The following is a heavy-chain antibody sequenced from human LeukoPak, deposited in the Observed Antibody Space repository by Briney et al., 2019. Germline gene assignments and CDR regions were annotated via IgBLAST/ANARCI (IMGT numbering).Heavy chain of an antibody. CDR3: ARRFRSGSYHFDY. CDR2: TYYRSKWYN. V-gene: IGHV6-1*01. Sequence: SQTLSLTCAISGDSVSNNRAAWNWIRQSPSRGLEWLGRTYYRSKWYNDYAVSVKSRITINPDTSKNQFSLKLSSVTAADTAVYYCARRFRSGSYHFDYWGQGTLVTVSS. D-gene: IGHD3-10*01. J-gene: IGHJ4*02. CDR1: GDSVSNNRAA.